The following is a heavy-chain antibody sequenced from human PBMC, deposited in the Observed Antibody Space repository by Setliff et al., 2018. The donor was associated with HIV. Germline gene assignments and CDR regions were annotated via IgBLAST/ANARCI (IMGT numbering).Heavy chain of an antibody. Sequence: PSETLSLTCTVSGGSISSSSYYWGRIRQPPGKGLEWIGSIYYSGSAYYSPSLKSRVTISVDTSKNQFSLSLSSVTAADTAVYYCARQFWMLTTLYFDSLGPGTLVTVSS. J-gene: IGHJ4*02. CDR2: IYYSGSA. CDR3: ARQFWMLTTLYFDS. V-gene: IGHV4-39*01. CDR1: GGSISSSSYY. D-gene: IGHD3-16*01.